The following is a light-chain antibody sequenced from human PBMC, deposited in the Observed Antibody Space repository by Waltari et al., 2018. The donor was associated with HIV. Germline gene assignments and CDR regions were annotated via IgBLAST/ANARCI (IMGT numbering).Light chain of an antibody. CDR2: GAT. J-gene: IGKJ5*01. CDR1: QSVSSN. V-gene: IGKV3-15*01. CDR3: QQYNKGPLGIT. Sequence: EIVMTQSPATLSVSPGGRATLFWRASQSVSSNLAWYQQKPGQGPRLLIYGATTRATGFPARFGGSGSGTECTLTISSLQSEDFGVYYCQQYNKGPLGITFGQGTRLEI.